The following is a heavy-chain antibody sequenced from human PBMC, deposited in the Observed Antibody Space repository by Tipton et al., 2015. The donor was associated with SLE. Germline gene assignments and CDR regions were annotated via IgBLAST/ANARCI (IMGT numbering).Heavy chain of an antibody. Sequence: TLSLTCTVSGGSISSSSYYWGWIRQPPGKGLEWIGSIYYSGSTYYNPSLKSRVTISVDTSKNQFSLKLSSVTAADTAVYYCASQEENYDSSGIYFDYWGQGTLVTVSS. CDR2: IYYSGST. CDR3: ASQEENYDSSGIYFDY. J-gene: IGHJ4*02. CDR1: GGSISSSSYY. D-gene: IGHD3-22*01. V-gene: IGHV4-39*07.